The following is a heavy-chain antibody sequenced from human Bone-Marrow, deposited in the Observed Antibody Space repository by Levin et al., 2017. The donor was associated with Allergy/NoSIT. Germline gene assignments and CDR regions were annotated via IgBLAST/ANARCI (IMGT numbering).Heavy chain of an antibody. V-gene: IGHV3-21*01. CDR1: VFLFRASP. D-gene: IGHD2-2*01. CDR3: VRTIGFCSTTTCRGDY. CDR2: ISSSSSYI. Sequence: SLLLSFSSSVFLFRASPLNWVRQAPGKGLEWVSSISSSSSYIYSADAVRGRFTLSRDNAKNSLYLQMNSLRAEDTAVYYCVRTIGFCSTTTCRGDYWGQGTLVTVST. J-gene: IGHJ4*02.